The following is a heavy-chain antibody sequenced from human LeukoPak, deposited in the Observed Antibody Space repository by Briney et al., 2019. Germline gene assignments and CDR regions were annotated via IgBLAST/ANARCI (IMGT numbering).Heavy chain of an antibody. Sequence: GGSLRLSCAASGFTVSSNYMSWVRQAPGKGLEWVSVIYSGGSTYYADSVKGRFTISRDNSKNTLYPQMNSLRAEDTAVYYCARDGYDSSGYYSADWGQGTLVTVSS. CDR1: GFTVSSNY. CDR2: IYSGGST. CDR3: ARDGYDSSGYYSAD. V-gene: IGHV3-53*01. J-gene: IGHJ4*02. D-gene: IGHD3-22*01.